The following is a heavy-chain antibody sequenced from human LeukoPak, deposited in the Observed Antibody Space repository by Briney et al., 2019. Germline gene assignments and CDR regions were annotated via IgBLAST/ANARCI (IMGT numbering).Heavy chain of an antibody. D-gene: IGHD5-24*01. Sequence: GGSLRLSCAASGFTFSDYYMSRIRQAPGKGLEWVSYISSSGSTIYYADSVKGRFTISRDNAKNSLYLQMNSPRAEDTAVYYCARGNNFHDAFDIWGQGTMVTVSS. CDR3: ARGNNFHDAFDI. CDR1: GFTFSDYY. CDR2: ISSSGSTI. J-gene: IGHJ3*02. V-gene: IGHV3-11*04.